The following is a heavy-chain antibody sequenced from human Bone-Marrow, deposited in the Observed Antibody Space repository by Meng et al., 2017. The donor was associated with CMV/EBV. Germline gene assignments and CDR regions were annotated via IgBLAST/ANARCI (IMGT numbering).Heavy chain of an antibody. CDR3: VRDTGGFGELNDY. CDR1: GFTFSSYW. CDR2: INSDGSST. Sequence: CAACGFTFSSYWMHWVRQAPGKGLVWVSRINSDGSSTSYADSVKGRFTISRDNAKNTLYLQMNSLRAEDTAVHYCVRDTGGFGELNDYWGQGTLVTVSS. D-gene: IGHD3-10*01. J-gene: IGHJ4*02. V-gene: IGHV3-74*01.